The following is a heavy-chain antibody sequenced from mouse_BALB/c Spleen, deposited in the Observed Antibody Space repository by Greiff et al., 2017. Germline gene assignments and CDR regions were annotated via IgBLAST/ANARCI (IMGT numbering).Heavy chain of an antibody. D-gene: IGHD2-14*01. Sequence: QVQLQQSGAELMKPGASVKISCKATGYTFSSYWIEWVKQRPGHGLEWIGEILPGSGSTNYNEKFKGKATFTADTSSNTAYMQLSSLTSEDSAVYYCASVDRYDAYWGQGTLVTVSA. CDR3: ASVDRYDAY. J-gene: IGHJ3*01. CDR2: ILPGSGST. CDR1: GYTFSSYW. V-gene: IGHV1-9*01.